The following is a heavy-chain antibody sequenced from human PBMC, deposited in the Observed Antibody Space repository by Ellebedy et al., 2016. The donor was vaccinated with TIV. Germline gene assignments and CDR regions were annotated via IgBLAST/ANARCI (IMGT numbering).Heavy chain of an antibody. V-gene: IGHV4-39*07. CDR1: GGSISSGRHY. Sequence: MPSETLSLTCTVSGGSISSGRHYWGWFRQPPGRGLEWIATFYFTGSTFYNPSLESRVTISVDTSKNQFSLRLTSVTAADTALYYCARVHGLGQWKIQAWDPWGPGTLVTVSS. CDR3: ARVHGLGQWKIQAWDP. CDR2: FYFTGST. J-gene: IGHJ5*02. D-gene: IGHD5-18*01.